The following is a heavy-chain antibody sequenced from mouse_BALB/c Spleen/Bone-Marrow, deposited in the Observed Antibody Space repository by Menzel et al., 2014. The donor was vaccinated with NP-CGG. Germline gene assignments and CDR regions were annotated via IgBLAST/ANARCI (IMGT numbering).Heavy chain of an antibody. CDR1: GYAFTNYL. Sequence: VQLQQSGAGLVRPGTSVKVSCKASGYAFTNYLIEWVKQRPGQGLEWIGVINPGSGGTNYNEKFKGKATLTADKSSSTAYMQLSSLTSDDSAVYFCARRDDAMDYWGQGTSVTVSS. V-gene: IGHV1-54*03. D-gene: IGHD3-3*01. J-gene: IGHJ4*01. CDR3: ARRDDAMDY. CDR2: INPGSGGT.